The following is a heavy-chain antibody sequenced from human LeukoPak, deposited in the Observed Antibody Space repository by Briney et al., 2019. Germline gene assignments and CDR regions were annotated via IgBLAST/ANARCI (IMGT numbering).Heavy chain of an antibody. V-gene: IGHV4-4*07. CDR3: ARGGVDWTFDY. D-gene: IGHD3-9*01. CDR1: GGSISSYY. Sequence: SETLSLTFTVSGGSISSYYWSWIRQPAGKGLEWIGHIYTSGSTNYNPSLKSRVTMSVDTSKNQFSLKLSSVTAADTAVYYCARGGVDWTFDYWGQGTLVTVSS. CDR2: IYTSGST. J-gene: IGHJ4*02.